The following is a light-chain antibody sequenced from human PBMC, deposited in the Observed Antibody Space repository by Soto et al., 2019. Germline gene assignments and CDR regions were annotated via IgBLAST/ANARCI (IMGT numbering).Light chain of an antibody. V-gene: IGKV3-11*01. CDR2: DAS. Sequence: EIVLTQSPATLSLSPGERATLSCRASQSISSYLAWYQHKPGQAPRLLIYDASNRATDIPARFSGSGSGTDFTLTISSLASEDFAVYYCQHRGKWPRTFGQGTKLEIK. CDR3: QHRGKWPRT. CDR1: QSISSY. J-gene: IGKJ2*01.